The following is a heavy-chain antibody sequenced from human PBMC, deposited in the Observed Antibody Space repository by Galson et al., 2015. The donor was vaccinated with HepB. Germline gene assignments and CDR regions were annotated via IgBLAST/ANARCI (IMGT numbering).Heavy chain of an antibody. CDR3: ARGGRSIAVPGTGGTFDF. CDR1: GDSVSSNNAA. CDR2: TYYRSKWYS. D-gene: IGHD6-19*01. Sequence: CAISGDSVSSNNAAWNWIRQSPSRGLEWLGRTYYRSKWYSDYAVSVTSRIIINADTSKNQFSLQLNSVSPEDTAVYYCARGGRSIAVPGTGGTFDFWGPGTMVTVSS. J-gene: IGHJ3*01. V-gene: IGHV6-1*01.